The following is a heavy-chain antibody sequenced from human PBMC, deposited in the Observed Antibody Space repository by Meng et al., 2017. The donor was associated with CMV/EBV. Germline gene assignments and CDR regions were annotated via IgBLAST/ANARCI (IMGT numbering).Heavy chain of an antibody. CDR1: GYTFTGYY. CDR3: ARGGIAVAGTYAY. J-gene: IGHJ4*02. V-gene: IGHV1-2*02. D-gene: IGHD6-19*01. Sequence: ASVKVSCKASGYTFTGYYMHWVRQAPGQGLEWMGWINPNSGGTNYAQKFQGRVTMTRDTSISTAYMELSRLRSDDTDVYYCARGGIAVAGTYAYWGQGTLVTVSS. CDR2: INPNSGGT.